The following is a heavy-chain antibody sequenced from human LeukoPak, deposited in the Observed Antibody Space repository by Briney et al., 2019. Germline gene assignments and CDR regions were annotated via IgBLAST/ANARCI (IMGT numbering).Heavy chain of an antibody. CDR3: AKDWVYGDDY. V-gene: IGHV3-30*18. CDR1: GFTFSGYG. CDR2: ISYDGSNK. D-gene: IGHD4-17*01. J-gene: IGHJ4*02. Sequence: PGRSLRLSCAASGFTFSGYGMHWVRQAPGKGLEWVAVISYDGSNKYYADSVKGRFTISRDNSKNTLYLQMNSLRAEDTAVYYCAKDWVYGDDYWGQGTLVTVSS.